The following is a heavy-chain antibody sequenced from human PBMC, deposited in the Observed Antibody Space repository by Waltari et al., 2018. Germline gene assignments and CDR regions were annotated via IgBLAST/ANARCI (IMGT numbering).Heavy chain of an antibody. V-gene: IGHV1-2*06. D-gene: IGHD5-12*01. CDR3: ARGSRDGYNFHAFDI. CDR2: INPNSGGT. Sequence: QVQLVQSGAEVKKPGASVKVSCKASGYTFTGYYMHWVRQAPGQGLEWMGRINPNSGGTNYAQKFQGRVTMTRDTSISTAYMELSRLRSDDTAVYYCARGSRDGYNFHAFDIWGQGTMVTVSS. CDR1: GYTFTGYY. J-gene: IGHJ3*02.